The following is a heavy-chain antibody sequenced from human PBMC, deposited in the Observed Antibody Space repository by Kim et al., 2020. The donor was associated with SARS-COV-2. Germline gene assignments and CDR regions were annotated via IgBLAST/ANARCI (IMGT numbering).Heavy chain of an antibody. CDR1: GDSVSSNSAA. Sequence: QTLSLTCAISGDSVSSNSAAWNWIRQSPSRGLEWLGRTYYRSKWYNDYAVSVKSRITINPDTSKNQFSLQLNSVTPEDTAVYYCARGRGVFSDLDYYYGMDVWGQGTTVTVSS. J-gene: IGHJ6*02. CDR3: ARGRGVFSDLDYYYGMDV. CDR2: TYYRSKWYN. D-gene: IGHD3-3*01. V-gene: IGHV6-1*01.